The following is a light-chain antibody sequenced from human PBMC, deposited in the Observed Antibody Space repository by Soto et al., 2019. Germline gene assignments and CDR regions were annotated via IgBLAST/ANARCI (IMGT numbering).Light chain of an antibody. CDR3: QQYGSSPIT. V-gene: IGKV3-20*01. J-gene: IGKJ5*01. Sequence: EMVLTQSPGTRSLSPLEIATLSFMASQSVSDTYLAWYQQKPGQAPRLVMYGASSRAAGFPDRFSGSGSGTDFTLTISRLEPEDFAVYYCQQYGSSPITFGQGTRLEIK. CDR1: QSVSDTY. CDR2: GAS.